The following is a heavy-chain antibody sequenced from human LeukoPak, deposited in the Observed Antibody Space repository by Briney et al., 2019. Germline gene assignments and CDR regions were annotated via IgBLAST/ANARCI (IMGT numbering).Heavy chain of an antibody. Sequence: GESPRISCKGSGYSFTSYWTSWVRQMPGKGLEWMGRIDPSDSYTNYSPSFQGHVTISADKSISTAYLQWSSLKASDTAMYYCASAVGSGSYLPYYYYGMDVWGKGTTVTVSS. CDR2: IDPSDSYT. D-gene: IGHD3-10*01. V-gene: IGHV5-10-1*01. J-gene: IGHJ6*04. CDR3: ASAVGSGSYLPYYYYGMDV. CDR1: GYSFTSYW.